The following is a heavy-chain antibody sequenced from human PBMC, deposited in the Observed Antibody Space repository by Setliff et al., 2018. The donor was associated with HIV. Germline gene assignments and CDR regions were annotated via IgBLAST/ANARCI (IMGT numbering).Heavy chain of an antibody. D-gene: IGHD3-10*01. CDR3: ARDSDYYGSGSYYRLGDKWYFDL. Sequence: PSETLSLTCTVSGGSINSTSYYWGWIRQPPGNGLEWIGSIYHTGSTYYKPSLKSRVTISVDTSKNQFSLKLSSVTAADTAVYYCARDSDYYGSGSYYRLGDKWYFDLWGRGTLVTVSS. CDR1: GGSINSTSYY. J-gene: IGHJ2*01. CDR2: IYHTGST. V-gene: IGHV4-39*02.